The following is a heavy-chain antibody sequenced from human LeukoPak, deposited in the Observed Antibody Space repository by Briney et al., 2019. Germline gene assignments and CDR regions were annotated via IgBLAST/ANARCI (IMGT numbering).Heavy chain of an antibody. J-gene: IGHJ5*02. CDR2: ISSSGSTI. V-gene: IGHV3-48*03. CDR1: GFTFSSYE. CDR3: ARDRIGYSSPVDRYNWFDP. D-gene: IGHD6-19*01. Sequence: GGSLRLSCAASGFTFSSYEMNWVRQAPGKGLEWVSYISSSGSTIYYADSVKGRFTISRDNAKNSLYLQMNSLRAEDTAVYYCARDRIGYSSPVDRYNWFDPWGQGTLVTVSS.